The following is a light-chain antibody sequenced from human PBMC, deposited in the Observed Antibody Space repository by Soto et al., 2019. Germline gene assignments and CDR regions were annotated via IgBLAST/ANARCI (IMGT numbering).Light chain of an antibody. J-gene: IGKJ5*01. CDR1: QSVSSR. CDR2: GAS. CDR3: QQRSNWPPIT. V-gene: IGKV3-11*01. Sequence: EGVLTKWLRIQSLCPGERDTLSCRASQSVSSRLAWYQQRPGQAPRLLISGASNRATGIPARFSGSGSGTDFTLTISSLEPEDFAVYYCQQRSNWPPITFGQGTLLEIK.